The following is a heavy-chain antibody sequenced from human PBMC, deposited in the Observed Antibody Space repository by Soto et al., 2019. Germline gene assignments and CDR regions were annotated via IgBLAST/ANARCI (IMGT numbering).Heavy chain of an antibody. V-gene: IGHV3-74*03. CDR1: GFTFSYYW. J-gene: IGHJ4*02. Sequence: EVQLVESGGGLVEPGGSLRLSCAASGFTFSYYWMHWVRETSEKGLVWVARIYSDGSATTYADSVKGRFTISRDNSKNTLYLQINSLRADDTAVYYCATGNYRGFDYWGQRTLVTVSS. D-gene: IGHD4-17*01. CDR2: IYSDGSAT. CDR3: ATGNYRGFDY.